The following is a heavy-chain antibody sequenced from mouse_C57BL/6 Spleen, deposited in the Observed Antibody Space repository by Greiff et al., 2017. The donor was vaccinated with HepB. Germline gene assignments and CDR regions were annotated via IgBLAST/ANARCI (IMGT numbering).Heavy chain of an antibody. D-gene: IGHD1-1*01. Sequence: VQGVESGPGLVQPSQSLSITCTVSGFSLTSYGVHWVRQSPGKGLEWLGVIWSGGSTDYNAAFISRLSISKDNSKSQVFFKMNSLQADDTAIYYCASYYGSSKGAMDYWGQGTSVTVSS. CDR1: GFSLTSYG. CDR2: IWSGGST. V-gene: IGHV2-2*01. J-gene: IGHJ4*01. CDR3: ASYYGSSKGAMDY.